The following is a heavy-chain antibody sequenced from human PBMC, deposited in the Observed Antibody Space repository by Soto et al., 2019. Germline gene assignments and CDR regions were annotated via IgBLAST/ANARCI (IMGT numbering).Heavy chain of an antibody. CDR3: ARGSYDFWSGYSRPHYYYYGMDV. D-gene: IGHD3-3*01. V-gene: IGHV4-61*01. J-gene: IGHJ6*02. Sequence: QVQLQESGPGLVKPSETLSLTCTVSGGSVSSGSYYWSWIRQPPGKGLEWIGYIYYSGSTNYNPSLKSRVTISVDTSKNQFSLKLSSVTAADTAVYYCARGSYDFWSGYSRPHYYYYGMDVWGQGTTVTVSS. CDR1: GGSVSSGSYY. CDR2: IYYSGST.